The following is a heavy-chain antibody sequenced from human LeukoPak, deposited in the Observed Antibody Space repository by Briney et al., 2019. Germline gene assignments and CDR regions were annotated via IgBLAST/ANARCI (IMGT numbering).Heavy chain of an antibody. J-gene: IGHJ5*02. V-gene: IGHV1-69*05. Sequence: GASVKVSCKASGGTFSSYAISWVRQAPGQGLEWMGRIIPIFGTANYAQKFQGRVTITTDESTSTAYMEPSSLRSEDTAVYYCARETYDILTNWFDPWGQGTLVTVSS. CDR1: GGTFSSYA. CDR3: ARETYDILTNWFDP. D-gene: IGHD3-9*01. CDR2: IIPIFGTA.